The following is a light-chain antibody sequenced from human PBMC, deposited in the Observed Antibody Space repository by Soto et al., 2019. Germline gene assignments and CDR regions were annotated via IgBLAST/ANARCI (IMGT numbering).Light chain of an antibody. CDR1: QDISNH. Sequence: DIQMTQSPSSLSASLGDRVTITCRASQDISNHLAWYQQRPGQVPELLMYAASTLQSGVPSRFRGSGSGTDFTLTISSLQPEDVAAYFCQKCDTAPWTFGQGTKVEIK. V-gene: IGKV1-27*01. J-gene: IGKJ1*01. CDR2: AAS. CDR3: QKCDTAPWT.